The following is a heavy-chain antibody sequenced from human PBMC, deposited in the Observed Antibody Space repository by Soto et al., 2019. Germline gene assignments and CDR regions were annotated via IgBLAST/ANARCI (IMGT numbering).Heavy chain of an antibody. CDR1: GFTFSHYW. Sequence: EVQLVESGGGLVQPGGSLRLSCAASGFTFSHYWMRWVRQAPGKGLEWVAKINQGGSENWSADSVKGRFTISRDNAKNSLYLQLNSLGAEDTAVYYCVTDDGDYSCDYWGQGTLVTVSS. D-gene: IGHD4-17*01. V-gene: IGHV3-7*03. CDR2: INQGGSEN. J-gene: IGHJ4*02. CDR3: VTDDGDYSCDY.